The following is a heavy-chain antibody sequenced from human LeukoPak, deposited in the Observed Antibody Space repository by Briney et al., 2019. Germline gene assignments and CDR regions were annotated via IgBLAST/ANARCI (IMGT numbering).Heavy chain of an antibody. J-gene: IGHJ4*02. CDR1: GFTFSSYA. CDR3: AKVLSGSQDY. D-gene: IGHD1-26*01. Sequence: GGSLRLSCTASGFTFSSYAMSWVRQAPGKGLEWVSTIGGGSEMTYYDAPAKGRFTNSRDNSKNTVSLQMHSLRAEDTAVYYCAKVLSGSQDYWGQGTRVTVFS. V-gene: IGHV3-23*01. CDR2: IGGGSEMT.